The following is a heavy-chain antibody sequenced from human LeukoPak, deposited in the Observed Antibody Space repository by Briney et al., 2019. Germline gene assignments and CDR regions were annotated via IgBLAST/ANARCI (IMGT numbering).Heavy chain of an antibody. V-gene: IGHV4-39*07. J-gene: IGHJ5*02. D-gene: IGHD6-6*01. CDR2: IYYSGST. CDR1: GGSISSSSYY. CDR3: AREKGSWAACQGWFDP. Sequence: PSETPSLTCTVSGGSISSSSYYWGWIRQPPGKGLEWIGSIYYSGSTYYNLSLKSRVTISVDTSKNQFSLKLSSVTAADTAVYYCAREKGSWAACQGWFDPWGQGTLVTVSS.